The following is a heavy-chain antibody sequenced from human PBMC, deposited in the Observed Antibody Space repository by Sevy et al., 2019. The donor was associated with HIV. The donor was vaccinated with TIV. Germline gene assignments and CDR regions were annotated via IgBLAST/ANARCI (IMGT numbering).Heavy chain of an antibody. V-gene: IGHV3-23*01. CDR2: LSDSGVST. CDR1: GFTSSSYA. J-gene: IGHJ4*02. Sequence: GGSLRLSCAASGFTSSSYAMSWVRQPPGRGLEWVSTLSDSGVSTYYADSVKGRFTISRDNSKNILYLQMNSLRAEDTAVYYCARDRATSATGTLFDCWGQGTLVTVSS. CDR3: ARDRATSATGTLFDC. D-gene: IGHD3-9*01.